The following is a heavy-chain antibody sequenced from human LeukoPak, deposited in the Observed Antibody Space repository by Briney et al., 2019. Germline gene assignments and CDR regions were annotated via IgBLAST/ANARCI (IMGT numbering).Heavy chain of an antibody. J-gene: IGHJ5*02. CDR3: ARGGLEWLFPNWFDP. V-gene: IGHV3-7*01. CDR1: GFTFSSYW. CDR2: IKQDGSEK. D-gene: IGHD3-3*01. Sequence: GGSLRLSCAASGFTFSSYWMSWVRQAPGKGLEWVANIKQDGSEKYYVDSVKGRFTISRDNAKNSLYLQMNSLRAEDTAVYYCARGGLEWLFPNWFDPWGQGTLVTVSS.